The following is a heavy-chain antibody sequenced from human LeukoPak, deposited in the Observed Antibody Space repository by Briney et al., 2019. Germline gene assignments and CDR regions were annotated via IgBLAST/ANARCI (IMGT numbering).Heavy chain of an antibody. V-gene: IGHV4-59*01. Sequence: PSETLSLTCTVSGGSISSYYWSWIRQPPGKGLEWVGYIYYSGSTNYNPSLKSRVTISVDTSKNQFSLKLSSVTAADTAVYYCARGTVTTVAVYYYGMDVWGQGTTVTVSS. CDR2: IYYSGST. CDR1: GGSISSYY. D-gene: IGHD4-17*01. J-gene: IGHJ6*02. CDR3: ARGTVTTVAVYYYGMDV.